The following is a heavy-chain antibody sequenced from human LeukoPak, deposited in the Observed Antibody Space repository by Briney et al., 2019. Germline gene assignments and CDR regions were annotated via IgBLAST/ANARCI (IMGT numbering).Heavy chain of an antibody. V-gene: IGHV4-38-2*01. D-gene: IGHD3-22*01. CDR2: IYHSGSA. CDR3: ATYSSGYNTFGY. CDR1: GYSISSGYY. J-gene: IGHJ4*02. Sequence: SETLSLTCAVSGYSISSGYYWGWIRQPPGKGLEWIGSIYHSGSAYYNPSLKSRVTISVDTSKNQFSLKLSSVTAADTAVYYCATYSSGYNTFGYWGQGTLVTVSS.